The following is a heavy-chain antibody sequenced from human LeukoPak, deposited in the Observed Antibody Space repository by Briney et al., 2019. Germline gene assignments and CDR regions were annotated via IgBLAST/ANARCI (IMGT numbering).Heavy chain of an antibody. Sequence: ASVKVSCKVSGYTLTELSMHWVQQATGKGPEWMGGFDPEDGETIYAQKFQGRVTMTEDTSTDTAYMELSSLRSEDTAVYYCATERRGVAGKPGIDYWGQGTLVTVSS. CDR1: GYTLTELS. CDR3: ATERRGVAGKPGIDY. V-gene: IGHV1-24*01. D-gene: IGHD6-19*01. J-gene: IGHJ4*02. CDR2: FDPEDGET.